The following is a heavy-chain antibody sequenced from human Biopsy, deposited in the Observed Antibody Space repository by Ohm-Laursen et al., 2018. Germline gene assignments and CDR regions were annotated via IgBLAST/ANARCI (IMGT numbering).Heavy chain of an antibody. CDR1: GGSMSSGAYN. Sequence: SQTLSLTCSASGGSMSSGAYNWNWVRQHPGKGLEWIGYVFDSGSTYYSSSLEGRLTISIDTPKNQFSLKLTSVTAADTAVYYCARTPLWDGGGYDSPHFDSWGQGTLVTVSS. D-gene: IGHD3-22*01. J-gene: IGHJ5*01. V-gene: IGHV4-31*03. CDR2: VFDSGST. CDR3: ARTPLWDGGGYDSPHFDS.